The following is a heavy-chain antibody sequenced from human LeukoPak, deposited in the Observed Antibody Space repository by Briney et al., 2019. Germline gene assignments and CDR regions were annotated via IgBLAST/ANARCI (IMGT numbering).Heavy chain of an antibody. J-gene: IGHJ3*02. CDR1: GFTFSSYS. V-gene: IGHV3-21*01. CDR2: ISSISSYI. D-gene: IGHD3-22*01. CDR3: ARLANYYDSSGDGFDS. Sequence: GGSLRLSCAASGFTFSSYSMNWVRQAPGKGLEWVLSISSISSYIYYADSVKGRFTMSRGNAKNSLYLQMNTLRAEDTAVYYCARLANYYDSSGDGFDSWGQGTMVTVSS.